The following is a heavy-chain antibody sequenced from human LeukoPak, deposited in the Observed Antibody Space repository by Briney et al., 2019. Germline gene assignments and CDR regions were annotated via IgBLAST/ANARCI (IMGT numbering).Heavy chain of an antibody. J-gene: IGHJ5*02. V-gene: IGHV4-61*02. CDR2: ISSTGST. CDR3: ARQVGREYQLIQTGSWFDP. Sequence: PSQTLSLTCTVSGGSISSGSYYWSWIRQPAGKGLEYLGRISSTGSTNYNPSLRSRVTISADTSKNHFSLKLTSVTAADTALYYCARQVGREYQLIQTGSWFDPWGQGTLVTVSS. D-gene: IGHD2-2*01. CDR1: GGSISSGSYY.